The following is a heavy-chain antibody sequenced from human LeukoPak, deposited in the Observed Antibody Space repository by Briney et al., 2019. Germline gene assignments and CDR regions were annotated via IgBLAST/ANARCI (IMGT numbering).Heavy chain of an antibody. D-gene: IGHD1-1*01. Sequence: GGSLRLSCAASGFSFSTFGRYWVRQVPGKGLEWVAFIRYDGNDKYYGDSAKDRFTISRDNSKNTLYLQMNSLTTDDTGVYYCAKDSQLDVGSDYYYYFYMDVWDGGTTVTVSS. J-gene: IGHJ6*03. V-gene: IGHV3-30*02. CDR2: IRYDGNDK. CDR3: AKDSQLDVGSDYYYYFYMDV. CDR1: GFSFSTFG.